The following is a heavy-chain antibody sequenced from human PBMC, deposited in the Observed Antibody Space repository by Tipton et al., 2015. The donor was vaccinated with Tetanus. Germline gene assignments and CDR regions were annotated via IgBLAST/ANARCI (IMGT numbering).Heavy chain of an antibody. V-gene: IGHV4-34*08. CDR3: VTVNFPNYYHYGMDV. CDR2: INHSGNT. Sequence: LRLSCAASGFTFNTYNMNWIRQAPGKGLEWIGEINHSGNTNHNPSLKSRVTLSVDTSKNQFSLKLNSVTAADTAMYYCVTVNFPNYYHYGMDVWGQGTTVTVSS. J-gene: IGHJ6*02. D-gene: IGHD1-1*01. CDR1: GFTFNTYN.